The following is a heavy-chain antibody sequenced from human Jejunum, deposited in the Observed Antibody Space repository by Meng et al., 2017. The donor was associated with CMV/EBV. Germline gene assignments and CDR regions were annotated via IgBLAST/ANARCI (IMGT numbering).Heavy chain of an antibody. D-gene: IGHD1-26*01. CDR1: KYTFTDYY. CDR2: INPNTGGT. J-gene: IGHJ4*02. Sequence: ASKYTFTDYYMRWVRQAPGQGLEWMGWINPNTGGTNYAQKFQGRVTMTRDTSTNTAYMELTRLRSDDTALYYCAKDGGSFLDYYFDYWGQGTLVTVSS. CDR3: AKDGGSFLDYYFDY. V-gene: IGHV1-2*02.